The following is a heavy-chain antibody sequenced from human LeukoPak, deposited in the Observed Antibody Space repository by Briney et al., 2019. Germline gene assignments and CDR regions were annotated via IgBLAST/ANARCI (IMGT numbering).Heavy chain of an antibody. CDR1: GYTFTSYY. V-gene: IGHV1-46*01. Sequence: GASVKVSCKASGYTFTSYYMHWVRQAPGQGLEWMGIINPSGGSTSYAQKFQGRVTMTRDTSISTAYMELSRLRSDDTAVYYCARESYDYVWGSYRYTPSFSFDPWGQGTLVTVSS. J-gene: IGHJ5*02. D-gene: IGHD3-16*02. CDR2: INPSGGST. CDR3: ARESYDYVWGSYRYTPSFSFDP.